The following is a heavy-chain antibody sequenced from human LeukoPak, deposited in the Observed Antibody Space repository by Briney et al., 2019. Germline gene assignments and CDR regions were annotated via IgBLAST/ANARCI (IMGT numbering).Heavy chain of an antibody. CDR3: AKEGDEFRGYLDV. D-gene: IGHD5-12*01. Sequence: TGGSLRLSCATSGFTFSRLGMQWVRQAPGKGLEWVAVIHNDGTMGQYADSVKGRFTISKDFSRNTLHLQMHNLRDDDTAVYYCAKEGDEFRGYLDVWGKGTTVTVSS. V-gene: IGHV3-30*02. CDR2: IHNDGTMG. J-gene: IGHJ6*04. CDR1: GFTFSRLG.